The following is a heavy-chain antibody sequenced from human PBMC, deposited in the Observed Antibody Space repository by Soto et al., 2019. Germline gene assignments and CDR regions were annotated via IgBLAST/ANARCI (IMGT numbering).Heavy chain of an antibody. CDR1: VYIFTSYG. V-gene: IGHV1-18*04. Sequence: XSVKVSCKASVYIFTSYGISWVRQAPGQGPEWMGWISGHNGNANHPQSLQGRVTMTTDTSRNTAYMELRSLRSDDTAVYYCARHRFNYYDDTVYYYFDSWGQGTLVTVSS. D-gene: IGHD3-22*01. J-gene: IGHJ4*02. CDR3: ARHRFNYYDDTVYYYFDS. CDR2: ISGHNGNA.